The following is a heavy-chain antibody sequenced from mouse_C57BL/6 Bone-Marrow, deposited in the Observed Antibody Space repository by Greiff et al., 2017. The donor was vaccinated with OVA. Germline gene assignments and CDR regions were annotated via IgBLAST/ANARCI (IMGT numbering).Heavy chain of an antibody. Sequence: EVMLVESGAELVRPGSSVKMSCKTSGYTFTSYGINWVKQRPGQGLEWIGYIYIGNGYTEYNEKFKGKATLTSDTSSSTAYMQLSSLTSEDSAIYFCASPSYSNYLRDAMDYWGQGTSVTVSS. J-gene: IGHJ4*01. D-gene: IGHD2-5*01. CDR3: ASPSYSNYLRDAMDY. CDR1: GYTFTSYG. CDR2: IYIGNGYT. V-gene: IGHV1-58*01.